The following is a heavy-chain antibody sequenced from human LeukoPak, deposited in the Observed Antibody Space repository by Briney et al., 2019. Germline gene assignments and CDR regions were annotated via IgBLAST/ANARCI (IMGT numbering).Heavy chain of an antibody. Sequence: ASVKVSCKSSGYTFTTYYIHWARQAPGQGLEWMGVINPSGGSTHSAQKFQGRVTMTRGTSTSTVYMDVSGLRSEDTAVYYCARAVDATLAAFDIWGQGTMVTVSS. CDR1: GYTFTTYY. D-gene: IGHD5-18*01. CDR2: INPSGGST. J-gene: IGHJ3*02. V-gene: IGHV1-46*01. CDR3: ARAVDATLAAFDI.